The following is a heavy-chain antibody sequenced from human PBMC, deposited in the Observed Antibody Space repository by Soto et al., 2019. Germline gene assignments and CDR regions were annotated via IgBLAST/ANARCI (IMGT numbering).Heavy chain of an antibody. CDR3: ARSDGYNRIYH. V-gene: IGHV1-69*13. Sequence: SVTVSGKASGGSFSSYAISWVRQAPGQGLEWMGGIIPIFGTANYAQKFQGRVTITADEATSTAYMELSSLRYEDTALYYCARSDGYNRIYHWGQGTLVTVSS. CDR2: IIPIFGTA. D-gene: IGHD2-21*01. CDR1: GGSFSSYA. J-gene: IGHJ5*02.